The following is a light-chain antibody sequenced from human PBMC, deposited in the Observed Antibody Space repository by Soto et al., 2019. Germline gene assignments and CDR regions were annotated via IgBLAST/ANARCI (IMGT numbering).Light chain of an antibody. CDR2: EVS. CDR1: SSDVGGCNY. CDR3: SSSSGRTTRV. J-gene: IGLJ3*02. V-gene: IGLV2-14*01. Sequence: QSALTQPASVSGSPGQSITISCTGTSSDVGGCNYVSWYQHHPGKAPKLLIYEVSTRPSGVSNRFSGSKSGNTASLTISGLQAEDEAHYYCSSSSGRTTRVFGGGTKVTVL.